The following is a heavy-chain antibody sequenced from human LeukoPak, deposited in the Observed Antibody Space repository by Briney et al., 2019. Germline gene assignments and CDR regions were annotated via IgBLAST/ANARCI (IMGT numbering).Heavy chain of an antibody. CDR1: GFTFDDYA. CDR3: ASGWGSYRPFDY. D-gene: IGHD3-16*02. Sequence: GRSLRLSCAASGFTFDDYAMHWVRQAPGKGLEWVSGISWNSGSIGYADSVKGRFTISRDNAKNSLYLQMNSLRAEDTAVYYCASGWGSYRPFDYWGQGTLVTVSS. J-gene: IGHJ4*02. CDR2: ISWNSGSI. V-gene: IGHV3-9*01.